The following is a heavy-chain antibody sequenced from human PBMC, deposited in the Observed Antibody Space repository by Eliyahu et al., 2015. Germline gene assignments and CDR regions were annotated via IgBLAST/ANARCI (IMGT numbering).Heavy chain of an antibody. CDR3: ARGSPGRGGYLAIDY. D-gene: IGHD3-22*01. Sequence: QVQLVQSGAEVKKPGASVXVSCTASGYTFTNYGVSWVRQAPGQGLEWMGWISAYTGNTNYAQRIQGRVTMTTXTSTNTAYMDLRSLSSDDTAVYYCARGSPGRGGYLAIDYWGQGTLVTVSS. CDR2: ISAYTGNT. CDR1: GYTFTNYG. J-gene: IGHJ4*02. V-gene: IGHV1-18*01.